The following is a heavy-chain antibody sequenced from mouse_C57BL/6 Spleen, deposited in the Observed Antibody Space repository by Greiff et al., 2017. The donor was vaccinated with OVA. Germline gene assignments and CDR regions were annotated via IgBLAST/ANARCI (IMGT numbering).Heavy chain of an antibody. Sequence: QVQLQQPGAELVRPGSSVKLSCKASGYTFTSYWMHWVKQRPIQGLEWIGNIDPSDSETHYNQKFKDKATLTVDKSSSTAYMQLSSLTSEDSAVYYCARYGYYEGNAMDYWGQGTSVTVSS. J-gene: IGHJ4*01. CDR1: GYTFTSYW. CDR2: IDPSDSET. V-gene: IGHV1-52*01. D-gene: IGHD2-3*01. CDR3: ARYGYYEGNAMDY.